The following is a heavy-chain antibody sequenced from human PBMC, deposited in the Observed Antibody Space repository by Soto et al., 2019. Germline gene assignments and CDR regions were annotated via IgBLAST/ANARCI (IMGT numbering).Heavy chain of an antibody. CDR3: ASFRAGAFDY. Sequence: GASVKVSCKASGGTFSSYTISWVRQAPGQGLEWMGRTIPILGIANYAQKFQGRVTITADKSTSTAYMELSSLRSEDTAVYYCASFRAGAFDYWGQGTLVTVSS. V-gene: IGHV1-69*02. J-gene: IGHJ4*02. CDR1: GGTFSSYT. D-gene: IGHD1-26*01. CDR2: TIPILGIA.